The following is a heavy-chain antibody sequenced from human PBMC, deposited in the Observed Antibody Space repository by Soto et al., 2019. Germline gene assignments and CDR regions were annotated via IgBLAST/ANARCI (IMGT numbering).Heavy chain of an antibody. CDR3: ARASYGFYYGMDV. J-gene: IGHJ6*02. CDR1: GFTFSNYG. CDR2: IWYDGSNK. V-gene: IGHV3-33*01. D-gene: IGHD5-18*01. Sequence: QVQLVESGGGVVQPGRSLRLSCAASGFTFSNYGMHWVRQAPGKGQEWVAVIWYDGSNKDYADSVKGRFTISRDNSKNTLYLQMNSLRAEDTAVYYCARASYGFYYGMDVWGQGTTVTVSS.